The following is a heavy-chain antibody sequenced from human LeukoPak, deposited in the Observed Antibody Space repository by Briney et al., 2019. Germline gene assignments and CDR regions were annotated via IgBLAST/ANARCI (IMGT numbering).Heavy chain of an antibody. Sequence: SETLSLTCAVSIDSTNGNYWSWVRQSPGEGLEWIGEVHRSGSTNYKPSLKRRVTISIDRFKDQISLDLTSVTAADTAVYYCARELLNAPTPGAYWGQGILVTVSS. J-gene: IGHJ4*02. CDR1: IDSTNGNY. V-gene: IGHV4-4*02. CDR3: ARELLNAPTPGAY. CDR2: VHRSGST. D-gene: IGHD2-21*01.